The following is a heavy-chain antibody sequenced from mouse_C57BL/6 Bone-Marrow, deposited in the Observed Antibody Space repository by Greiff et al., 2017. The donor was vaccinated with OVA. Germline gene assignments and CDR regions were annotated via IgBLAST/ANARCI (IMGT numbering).Heavy chain of an antibody. Sequence: EVQRVESGGGLVKPGGSLKLSCAASGFTFSSYTMSWVRQTPEKRLEWVATISGGGGNTYYPDSVKGRFTISRDNAKNTLYLQMSSLRSEDTALYYCARGRATVVATPFAYWGQGTLVTVSA. CDR1: GFTFSSYT. J-gene: IGHJ3*01. D-gene: IGHD1-1*01. V-gene: IGHV5-9*01. CDR2: ISGGGGNT. CDR3: ARGRATVVATPFAY.